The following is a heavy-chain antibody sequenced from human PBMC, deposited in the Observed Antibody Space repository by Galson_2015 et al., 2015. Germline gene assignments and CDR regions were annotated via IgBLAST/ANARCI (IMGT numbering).Heavy chain of an antibody. CDR1: GFTFSSYW. CDR3: ASSGETIAAYTWDYFDY. CDR2: IKQDGSEK. V-gene: IGHV3-7*01. D-gene: IGHD6-13*01. J-gene: IGHJ4*02. Sequence: SLRLSCAASGFTFSSYWMSWVRQAPGKGLEWVANIKQDGSEKYYVDSVKGRFTISRGNAKNSLYLQMNSLRAEDTAVYYCASSGETIAAYTWDYFDYWGQGTLVTVSS.